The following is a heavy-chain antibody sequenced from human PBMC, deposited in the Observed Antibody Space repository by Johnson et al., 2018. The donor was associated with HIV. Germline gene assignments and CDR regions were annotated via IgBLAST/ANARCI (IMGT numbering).Heavy chain of an antibody. V-gene: IGHV3-72*01. Sequence: VPLVESGGGVVQPGRSLRRSCAASGFTFRDHYMDWVRQAPGKGLEWVGRTRNKANSYTTEYAASVKGRSTISRDDSKNTMYVQMNSLKTEDTAVYYCTTDSRYSDSSGYYYWLGRGAFDIWGQGTMVTVSS. CDR2: TRNKANSYTT. CDR1: GFTFRDHY. CDR3: TTDSRYSDSSGYYYWLGRGAFDI. J-gene: IGHJ3*02. D-gene: IGHD3-22*01.